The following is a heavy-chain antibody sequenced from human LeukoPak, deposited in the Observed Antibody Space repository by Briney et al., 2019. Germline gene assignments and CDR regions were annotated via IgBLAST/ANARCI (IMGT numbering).Heavy chain of an antibody. D-gene: IGHD6-19*01. V-gene: IGHV3-53*01. Sequence: PGGSLRISCAASGFTVSSNYMSWVRQAPGKGLEWVSVIYSGGSTYYADSVKGRFTISRDNSKNTLYLQMNSLRAEDTAVYYCGDRGWDPYFYYWGQGTLVPVSP. CDR3: GDRGWDPYFYY. J-gene: IGHJ4*02. CDR1: GFTVSSNY. CDR2: IYSGGST.